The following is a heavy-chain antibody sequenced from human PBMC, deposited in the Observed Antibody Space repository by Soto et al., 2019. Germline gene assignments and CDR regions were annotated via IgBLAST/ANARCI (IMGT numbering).Heavy chain of an antibody. D-gene: IGHD6-13*01. V-gene: IGHV3-21*01. CDR3: ARVLIFVVAGIPAALIAY. J-gene: IGHJ4*02. CDR1: GFTFSRYC. CDR2: ISSSSYI. Sequence: EESLRLSCAASGFTFSRYCMNWVRQAPGKGLEWVSSISSSSYIYYADSVKGRFTISRDNAKNSLYLQMNSLRAEDTAVYYCARVLIFVVAGIPAALIAYWGRGT.